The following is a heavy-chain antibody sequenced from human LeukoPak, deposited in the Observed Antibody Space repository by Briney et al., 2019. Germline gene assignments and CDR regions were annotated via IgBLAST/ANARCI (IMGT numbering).Heavy chain of an antibody. CDR1: GYTFTSYD. CDR2: MNPNSGNT. J-gene: IGHJ6*03. Sequence: ASVKVSCKASGYTFTSYDINWVRQATGLGLEWMGWMNPNSGNTGYAQKFQGRVTITRNTSISTAYMELSSLRSEDTAVYYCARGKWSSSWYGYYYYYMDVWGKGTTVTVSS. D-gene: IGHD6-13*01. CDR3: ARGKWSSSWYGYYYYYMDV. V-gene: IGHV1-8*03.